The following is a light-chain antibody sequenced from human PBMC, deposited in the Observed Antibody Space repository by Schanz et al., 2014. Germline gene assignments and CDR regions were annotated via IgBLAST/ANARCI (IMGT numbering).Light chain of an antibody. V-gene: IGLV2-8*01. Sequence: QSALTQPPSASGSPGQSVTISCTGTSSDIGGYDYVSWYQQHPGKAPKLVIYEVTKRPSGVPDRFSGSKSGNTASLTVSGLQAEDEGDYYCSSYAGNNKLLFGGGTKLTVL. CDR1: SSDIGGYDY. CDR3: SSYAGNNKLL. CDR2: EVT. J-gene: IGLJ2*01.